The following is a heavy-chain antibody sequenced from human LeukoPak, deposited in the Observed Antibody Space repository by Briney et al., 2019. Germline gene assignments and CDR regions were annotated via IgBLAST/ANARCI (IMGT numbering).Heavy chain of an antibody. D-gene: IGHD3-10*01. J-gene: IGHJ4*02. CDR2: IYHSGST. CDR1: GYSLTSGYY. V-gene: IGHV4-38-2*02. CDR3: AREQDYYGSGSSAPDY. Sequence: PSETLSLTCTVSGYSLTSGYYWGWTRPPPGKGLEWVGIIYHSGSTFYNPSLKSRVTITVDQAQNQFSLKLSAVTAADTAVYYCAREQDYYGSGSSAPDYWGQGILVTVSS.